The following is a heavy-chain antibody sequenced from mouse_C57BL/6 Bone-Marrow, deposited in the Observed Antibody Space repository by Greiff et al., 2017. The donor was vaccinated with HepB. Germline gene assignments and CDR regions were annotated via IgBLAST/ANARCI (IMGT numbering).Heavy chain of an antibody. J-gene: IGHJ2*01. CDR1: GYASSSSW. V-gene: IGHV1-82*01. CDR2: IYPGDGDT. CDR3: AVYGNYDY. Sequence: QVHVKQSGPELVKPGASVKISCKASGYASSSSWMNWVKQRPGKGLEWIGRIYPGDGDTNYNGKFKGKATLTADKSSSTAYMQLSSLTSEDSAVYFCAVYGNYDYWGQGTTLTVSS. D-gene: IGHD2-1*01.